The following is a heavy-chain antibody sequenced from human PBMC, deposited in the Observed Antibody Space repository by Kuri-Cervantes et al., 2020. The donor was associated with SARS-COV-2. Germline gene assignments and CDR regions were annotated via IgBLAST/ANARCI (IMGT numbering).Heavy chain of an antibody. D-gene: IGHD1-1*01. J-gene: IGHJ6*03. CDR2: IRYDGSKK. CDR3: AKLAGTDGYYYYYMDV. CDR1: GVTFSSYG. V-gene: IGHV3-30*02. Sequence: GGSLRLSCVASGVTFSSYGMHWVRQAPGKGLEWVAFIRYDGSKKYYADSVKGRFTISRDNSKNTLYLQMNSLRAEDTAVYYCAKLAGTDGYYYYYMDVWGKGTTVTVSS.